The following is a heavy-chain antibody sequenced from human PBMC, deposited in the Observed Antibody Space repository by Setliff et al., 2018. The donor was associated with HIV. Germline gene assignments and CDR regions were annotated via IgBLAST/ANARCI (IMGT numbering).Heavy chain of an antibody. Sequence: SETLSHTCSVSGDSMSSGSYFWGWIRQTPGKGLEWIGNIYYTGFAYYNPSLKSRVTISLDTSKTHFYLNLTSVTDADTAVYFCAREGRGDPAVATTRIDYWGQGKLVTVSS. D-gene: IGHD1-1*01. V-gene: IGHV4-39*02. CDR2: IYYTGFA. CDR3: AREGRGDPAVATTRIDY. CDR1: GDSMSSGSYF. J-gene: IGHJ4*02.